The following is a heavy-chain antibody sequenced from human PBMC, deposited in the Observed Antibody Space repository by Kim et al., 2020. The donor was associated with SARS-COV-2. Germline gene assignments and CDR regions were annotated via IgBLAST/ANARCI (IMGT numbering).Heavy chain of an antibody. J-gene: IGHJ4*02. CDR1: GFTFSSYA. CDR3: AKDELFRGYSYGQSKTRFDY. D-gene: IGHD5-18*01. Sequence: GGSLRLSCAASGFTFSSYAMSWVRQAPGKGLEWVSAISGSGGSTYYADSVKGRFTISRDNSKNTPYLQMNSLRAEDTAVYYCAKDELFRGYSYGQSKTRFDYWGQGTLVTVSS. CDR2: ISGSGGST. V-gene: IGHV3-23*01.